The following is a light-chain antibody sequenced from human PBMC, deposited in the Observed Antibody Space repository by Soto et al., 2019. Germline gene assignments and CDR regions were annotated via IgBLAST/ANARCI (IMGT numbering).Light chain of an antibody. CDR3: SSYTSSSTLFYV. J-gene: IGLJ1*01. CDR2: DVS. Sequence: QSALTQPASVSGSPGQSITISCTGTSSDVGGYNYVSWYQQHPGKAPKLMIYDVSNRPSGVSNRFSGSKSGNTASLTISGLQAEDVADYYCSSYTSSSTLFYVFGTGTRSPS. V-gene: IGLV2-14*01. CDR1: SSDVGGYNY.